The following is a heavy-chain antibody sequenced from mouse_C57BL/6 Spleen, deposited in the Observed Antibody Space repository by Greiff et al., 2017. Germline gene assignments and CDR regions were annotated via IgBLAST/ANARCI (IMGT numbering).Heavy chain of an antibody. CDR2: IYPGSGNT. V-gene: IGHV1-76*01. J-gene: IGHJ4*01. CDR3: ARSYYYGSSSYAMDY. D-gene: IGHD1-1*01. CDR1: GYTFTDYY. Sequence: VQLQQSGAELVRPGASVKLSCKASGYTFTDYYINWVEQRPGQGLEWIARIYPGSGNTYYNEKFKGKATLTAEKSSSTAYMQLSSLTSEDSAVYFCARSYYYGSSSYAMDYWGQGTSVTVSS.